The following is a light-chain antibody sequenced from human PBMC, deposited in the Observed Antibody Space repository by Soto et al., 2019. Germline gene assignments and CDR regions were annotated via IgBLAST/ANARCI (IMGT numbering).Light chain of an antibody. CDR2: DAS. CDR3: QQYGSSPPYT. J-gene: IGKJ2*01. Sequence: EIVLTQSPGTLSLSPGERATLSCRASQSVSSSYLAWYQQKPGQAPRLLIYDASSSATGIPDRFSGSGAVTDFTLTISRLEPEDFAVYYCQQYGSSPPYTFGQGTKLEIK. CDR1: QSVSSSY. V-gene: IGKV3-20*01.